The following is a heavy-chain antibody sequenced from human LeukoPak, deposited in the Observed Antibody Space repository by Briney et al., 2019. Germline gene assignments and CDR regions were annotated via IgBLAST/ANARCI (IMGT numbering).Heavy chain of an antibody. V-gene: IGHV3-9*01. Sequence: PGGSLRLSCAASGFTFDDYAMHWVRQAPGKGLEWVSGISWNSGSIGYADSVKGRFTISRDNAKNSLYLQMNSLRAEDTAVYYCAKDSSSWKYYFDYWGQGTLVTVSS. CDR1: GFTFDDYA. CDR3: AKDSSSWKYYFDY. CDR2: ISWNSGSI. J-gene: IGHJ4*02. D-gene: IGHD6-13*01.